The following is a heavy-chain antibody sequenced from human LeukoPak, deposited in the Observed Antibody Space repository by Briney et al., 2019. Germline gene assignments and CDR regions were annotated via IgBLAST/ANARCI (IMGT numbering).Heavy chain of an antibody. CDR1: GCSFTSYW. CDR3: ARHEGEYQLLAHFDY. V-gene: IGHV5-51*01. CDR2: IYPGDSDT. Sequence: GESLKISCKGSGCSFTSYWIGWVRQMPGKGLEWMGIIYPGDSDTRYSPSFQGQVTISADKSISTAYLQWSSLKASDTAMYYCARHEGEYQLLAHFDYWGQGTLVTVSS. D-gene: IGHD2-2*01. J-gene: IGHJ4*02.